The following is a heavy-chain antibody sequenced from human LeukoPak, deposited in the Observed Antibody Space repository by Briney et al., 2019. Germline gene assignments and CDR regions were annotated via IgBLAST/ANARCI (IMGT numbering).Heavy chain of an antibody. CDR2: IYHSGST. V-gene: IGHV4-59*01. Sequence: SETLSLTCTLSGGSISTYCWSWIRQPPGKGLEWIGYIYHSGSTNYNPSLKSRVTISVDTSKDQFSLKLSSVTAADTAVYYCARGGGYASPIGYWGQGALVTVSS. J-gene: IGHJ4*02. D-gene: IGHD5-12*01. CDR3: ARGGGYASPIGY. CDR1: GGSISTYC.